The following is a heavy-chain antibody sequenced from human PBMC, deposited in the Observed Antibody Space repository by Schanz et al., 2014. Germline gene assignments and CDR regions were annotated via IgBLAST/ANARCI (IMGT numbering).Heavy chain of an antibody. Sequence: QVQLQESGPGLVKPSGTLSLTCAVSGGSISSSNWWSWVRQPPGKGLEWIGYIYYSGSTDYNPSLKSRVTMSVDPSKNQFSLKLSSVTAADTAVYYCARDRGYDFSFDPWGQGTLVTVSS. CDR3: ARDRGYDFSFDP. J-gene: IGHJ5*02. CDR1: GGSISSSNW. D-gene: IGHD3-3*01. V-gene: IGHV4-4*02. CDR2: IYYSGST.